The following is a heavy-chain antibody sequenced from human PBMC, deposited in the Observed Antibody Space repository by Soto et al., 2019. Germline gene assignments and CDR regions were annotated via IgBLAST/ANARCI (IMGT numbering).Heavy chain of an antibody. CDR2: IYSSGST. D-gene: IGHD5-12*01. V-gene: IGHV4-31*03. CDR3: ASHRGYSLPNRLAA. CDR1: GGSISSAGYY. J-gene: IGHJ1*01. Sequence: SETLSLTCTVSGGSISSAGYYWTWIRQHPGKGLEWIGYIYSSGSTYYNPSLKSRLTISLDKSKNHFSLKLSSVTAADTAVYYCASHRGYSLPNRLAAWGQGALVPVSS.